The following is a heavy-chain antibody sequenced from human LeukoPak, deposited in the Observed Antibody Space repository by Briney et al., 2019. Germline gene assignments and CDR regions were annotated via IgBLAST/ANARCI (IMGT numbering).Heavy chain of an antibody. CDR3: ARDSLAYYYGMDV. CDR2: IYYSGST. CDR1: GGSISSYY. V-gene: IGHV4-59*01. Sequence: SETLSLTCTVSGGSISSYYWSWIRQPPGKGLEWIGYIYYSGSTNYNPSLKSRVTISVDTSKNQFSLKLSSVTAADTAVYYCARDSLAYYYGMDVWGQGTTVTVSS. D-gene: IGHD1-1*01. J-gene: IGHJ6*02.